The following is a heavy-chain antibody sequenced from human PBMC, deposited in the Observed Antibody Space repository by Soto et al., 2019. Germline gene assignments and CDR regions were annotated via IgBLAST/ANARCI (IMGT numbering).Heavy chain of an antibody. D-gene: IGHD2-2*01. CDR3: ARSQGSSTSLEIYYYYYYGMEV. J-gene: IGHJ6*02. CDR1: EGTFSSYA. Sequence: QVQLVQSGAEVKKPGSSVKVSCKASEGTFSSYAISWVRQAPGQGLEWMGGIIPISDTTNYAQKFQGRVTITADESTSTAYMELSSLRSEDTAVYYCARSQGSSTSLEIYYYYYYGMEVWGQGTTVTVSS. V-gene: IGHV1-69*01. CDR2: IIPISDTT.